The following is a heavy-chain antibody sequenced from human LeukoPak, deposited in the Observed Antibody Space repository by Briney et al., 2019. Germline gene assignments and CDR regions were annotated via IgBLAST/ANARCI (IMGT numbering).Heavy chain of an antibody. CDR2: IYYSGST. CDR1: GGSIRSGDYY. CDR3: AREIAVAGMMTGHFDL. J-gene: IGHJ2*01. V-gene: IGHV4-30-4*08. Sequence: SETLSLTCTVSGGSIRSGDYYWSWIRQPPGKGLEWIGYIYYSGSTYYNPSLKSRVTISVDTSKNQFSLKLSSVTAADTAVYYCAREIAVAGMMTGHFDLWGRGTLVTVSS. D-gene: IGHD6-19*01.